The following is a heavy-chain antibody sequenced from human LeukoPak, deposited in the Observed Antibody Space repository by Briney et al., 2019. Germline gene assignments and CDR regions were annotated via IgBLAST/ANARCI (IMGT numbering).Heavy chain of an antibody. CDR3: ARDLLGWELHYFDY. Sequence: GGSLRLSCTASGISFSTYAMSWVRQAPGKGLEWVPSISGSSSYIYYADSVKGRFSISRDNAKNSLYLQMNSLRAEDTAVYYCARDLLGWELHYFDYWGQGTLVTVSS. D-gene: IGHD1-26*01. CDR1: GISFSTYA. V-gene: IGHV3-21*01. J-gene: IGHJ4*02. CDR2: ISGSSSYI.